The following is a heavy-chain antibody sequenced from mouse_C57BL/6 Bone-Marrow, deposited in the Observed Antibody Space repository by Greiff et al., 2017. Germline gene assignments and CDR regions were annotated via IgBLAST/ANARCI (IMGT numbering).Heavy chain of an antibody. Sequence: QVQLKESGPGLVQPSQSLSITCTVSGFSLTSYGVHWVRQSPGKGLEWLGVIWSGGSTDYNAAFISRLSISKDNSKSQVFFKMNSLRADDTAIYYCARNNWDEDWFAYWGQGTLVTVSA. CDR1: GFSLTSYG. J-gene: IGHJ3*01. V-gene: IGHV2-2*01. D-gene: IGHD4-1*02. CDR2: IWSGGST. CDR3: ARNNWDEDWFAY.